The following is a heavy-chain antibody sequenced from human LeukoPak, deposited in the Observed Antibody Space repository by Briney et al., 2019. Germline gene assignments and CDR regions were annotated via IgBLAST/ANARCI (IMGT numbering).Heavy chain of an antibody. Sequence: SGALSRPCGVSGGSFIGYYWRRMRRPPGKGREWIGEIIHGGSTNYNPSLKSRVTISVDTSKNQFSLKLSSVTAADTAVYYCASQVKAGYSYGPVNNWFDPWGQGTLVTVSS. CDR2: IIHGGST. V-gene: IGHV4-34*12. D-gene: IGHD5-18*01. J-gene: IGHJ5*02. CDR1: GGSFIGYY. CDR3: ASQVKAGYSYGPVNNWFDP.